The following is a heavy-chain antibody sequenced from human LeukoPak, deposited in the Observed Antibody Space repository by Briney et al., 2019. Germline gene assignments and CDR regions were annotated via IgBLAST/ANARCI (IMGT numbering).Heavy chain of an antibody. Sequence: ASVKVSCKASGYTFTNYHIHWVRQASGQGLEWMTWINPDTGDKGYARKFQDRVTITTDTSISTAYMELSSLSSEDTAVYFCARTTSMTASGYDYWGQGTLVTVSS. CDR1: GYTFTNYH. J-gene: IGHJ4*02. CDR2: INPDTGDK. CDR3: ARTTSMTASGYDY. V-gene: IGHV1-8*03. D-gene: IGHD2-21*02.